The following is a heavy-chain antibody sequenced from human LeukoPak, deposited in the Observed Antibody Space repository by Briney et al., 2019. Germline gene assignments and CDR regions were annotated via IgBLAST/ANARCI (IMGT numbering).Heavy chain of an antibody. D-gene: IGHD2-15*01. Sequence: SETPSLTCTVSGGSISSYYWSWIRQPPGKGLEWIGYIYYSGSTNYNPSLKSRVTISVDTSKNQFSLKLSSVTAADTAVYYCARGPPGGYYYGMDVWGQGTTVTVSS. CDR3: ARGPPGGYYYGMDV. CDR2: IYYSGST. V-gene: IGHV4-59*01. CDR1: GGSISSYY. J-gene: IGHJ6*02.